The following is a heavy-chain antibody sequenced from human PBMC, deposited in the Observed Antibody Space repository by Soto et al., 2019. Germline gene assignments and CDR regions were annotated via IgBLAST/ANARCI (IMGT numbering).Heavy chain of an antibody. D-gene: IGHD3-22*01. CDR1: GGSISSSNW. Sequence: QVQLQESGPGLVKPSGTLSLTCAVSGGSISSSNWWSWVRQPPGKGLEWIGEIYHSGSTNYNPSLRSRVTISVDKSKNQFSLKLSSVTAADTAVYYCARLYDSSGYSWGYSFDYWGQGTLVTVSS. CDR2: IYHSGST. V-gene: IGHV4-4*02. J-gene: IGHJ4*02. CDR3: ARLYDSSGYSWGYSFDY.